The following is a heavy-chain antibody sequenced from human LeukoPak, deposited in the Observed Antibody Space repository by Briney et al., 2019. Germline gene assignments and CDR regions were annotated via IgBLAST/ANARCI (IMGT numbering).Heavy chain of an antibody. CDR3: ARHLGYWNAGVFDP. Sequence: GESLKISCKGSGYSFTSYWIGWVRQMPGKGLEWMVIISPRVSGNICTPSFQGQVTLSADKSISTAYLQWSSLKASDTAMYYCARHLGYWNAGVFDPWGQGPLVTVS. V-gene: IGHV5-51*01. D-gene: IGHD1-1*01. CDR1: GYSFTSYW. J-gene: IGHJ5*02. CDR2: ISPRVSGN.